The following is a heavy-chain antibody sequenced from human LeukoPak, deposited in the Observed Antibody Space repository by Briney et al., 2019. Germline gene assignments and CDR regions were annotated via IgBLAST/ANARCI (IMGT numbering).Heavy chain of an antibody. Sequence: SETLSLTCTVSGASINIYTYYWGWIRQPPGKGLEWIGYIYYSGSTNYNPSLKSRVTISVDTSKNQFSLKLSSVTAADTAVYYCARDLQWSGYPDAFDIWGQGTMVTVSS. CDR3: ARDLQWSGYPDAFDI. J-gene: IGHJ3*02. CDR2: IYYSGST. V-gene: IGHV4-61*01. D-gene: IGHD3-3*01. CDR1: GASINIYTYY.